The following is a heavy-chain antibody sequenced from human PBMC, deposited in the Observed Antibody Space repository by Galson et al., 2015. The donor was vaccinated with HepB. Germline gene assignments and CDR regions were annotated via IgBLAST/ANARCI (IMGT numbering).Heavy chain of an antibody. Sequence: SLRLSCAASGFTFSSYAMTWVRQAPGKGLEWVSAISGSGGGTYYADSVKGRFTISRDNSKNTLYLQMSSLRAEDTAIYYCAKANWRSHDSFDYWGQGTLVTVSS. D-gene: IGHD7-27*01. V-gene: IGHV3-23*01. CDR1: GFTFSSYA. J-gene: IGHJ4*02. CDR2: ISGSGGGT. CDR3: AKANWRSHDSFDY.